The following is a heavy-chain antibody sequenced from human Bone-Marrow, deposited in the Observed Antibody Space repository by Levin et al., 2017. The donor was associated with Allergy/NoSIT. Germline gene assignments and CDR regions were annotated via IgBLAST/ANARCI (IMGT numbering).Heavy chain of an antibody. D-gene: IGHD4-11*01. J-gene: IGHJ6*03. CDR1: GFTFSSYS. CDR2: ISSSSSYI. Sequence: GGSLRLSCAASGFTFSSYSMNWVRQAPGKGLEWVSSISSSSSYIYYADSVKGRFTISRDNAKNSLYLQMNSLRAEDTAVYYCARVPQTNDYSNYNYYYYYMDVWGKGTTVTVSS. CDR3: ARVPQTNDYSNYNYYYYYMDV. V-gene: IGHV3-21*01.